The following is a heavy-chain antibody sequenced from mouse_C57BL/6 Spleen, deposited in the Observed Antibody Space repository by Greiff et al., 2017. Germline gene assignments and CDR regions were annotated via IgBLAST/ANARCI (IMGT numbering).Heavy chain of an antibody. V-gene: IGHV1-20*01. J-gene: IGHJ4*01. D-gene: IGHD1-1*01. CDR3: ARCDYGSSYAMDY. Sequence: VQLQQSGPELVKPGDSVKISCKASGYSFTGYFMNWVMQSHGKSLEWIGRINPYNGDTFYNQKFKGKATLTVDKSSSTAHMELRSLTSEDSAVYYCARCDYGSSYAMDYWGQGTSVTVSS. CDR2: INPYNGDT. CDR1: GYSFTGYF.